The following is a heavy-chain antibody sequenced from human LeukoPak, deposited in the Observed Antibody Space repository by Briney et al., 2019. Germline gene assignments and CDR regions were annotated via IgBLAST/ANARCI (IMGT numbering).Heavy chain of an antibody. J-gene: IGHJ4*02. V-gene: IGHV3-30*03. CDR1: GFTFSSFG. D-gene: IGHD3-22*01. Sequence: GGSLRLSCAASGFTFSSFGMHWVRQGSGRGLEWVAVISNDGGNRNYADSVKGRFTISRDNSKNTLFLQMNSLRAEDTAVYYCARVVYYYDSSGYYWTVVVSEYFDYWGQGTLVTVSS. CDR3: ARVVYYYDSSGYYWTVVVSEYFDY. CDR2: ISNDGGNR.